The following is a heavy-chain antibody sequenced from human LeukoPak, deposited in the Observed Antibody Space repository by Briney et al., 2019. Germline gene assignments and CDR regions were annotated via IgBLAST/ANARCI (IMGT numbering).Heavy chain of an antibody. D-gene: IGHD3-22*01. CDR2: ISSSGSTI. V-gene: IGHV3-11*04. J-gene: IGHJ4*02. Sequence: GGSLRLSCAASGFTFSDYYMSWIRQAPGKGLEWVSYISSSGSTIYYADSVKGRFTISRDNAKNSLYLQMNSLRAEDTAVYYCARDLTGPLTHYYDSSGPTDYWGQGTLVTVSS. CDR3: ARDLTGPLTHYYDSSGPTDY. CDR1: GFTFSDYY.